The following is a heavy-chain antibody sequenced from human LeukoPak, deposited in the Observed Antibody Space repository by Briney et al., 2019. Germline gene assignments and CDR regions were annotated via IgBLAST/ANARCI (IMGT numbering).Heavy chain of an antibody. Sequence: PGGSLRLSCAPSGFTFSSYGMHWVRQAPGKGLEGVALIWYDGSNKYYGDSVKGRFTISRDNSKNTLPLQMNSLRAEDTAVYYCAKDPPIAAAGSYYFDYWGQGTLVTVSS. CDR3: AKDPPIAAAGSYYFDY. J-gene: IGHJ4*02. D-gene: IGHD6-13*01. CDR2: IWYDGSNK. V-gene: IGHV3-33*06. CDR1: GFTFSSYG.